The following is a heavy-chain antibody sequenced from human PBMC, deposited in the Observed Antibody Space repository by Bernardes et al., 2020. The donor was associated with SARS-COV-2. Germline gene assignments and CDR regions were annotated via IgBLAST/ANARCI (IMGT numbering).Heavy chain of an antibody. Sequence: ASVKVSCKASGYTFTSYDINWVRQATGQGLEWMGWMNPNSGNTGFAQKFQGRVTMTWSTSISTAYMELSSLRSEDTAVYYCAKKVWTGTTYYYSGMDVWGQGTTVTVSS. CDR1: GYTFTSYD. V-gene: IGHV1-8*01. CDR3: AKKVWTGTTYYYSGMDV. CDR2: MNPNSGNT. D-gene: IGHD1-1*01. J-gene: IGHJ6*02.